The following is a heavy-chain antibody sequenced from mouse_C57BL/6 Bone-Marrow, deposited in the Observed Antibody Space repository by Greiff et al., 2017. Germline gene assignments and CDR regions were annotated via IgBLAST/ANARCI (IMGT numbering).Heavy chain of an antibody. D-gene: IGHD2-1*01. CDR3: AVYYGNPWFAY. Sequence: VQLQQPGAELVMPGASVKLSCKASGYTFTSYWMHWVKQRPGQGLEWIGEIDPSDSYTNYNQKFKGKSTLTVDKSSSTAYMQLSSLTSEDSAVXYCAVYYGNPWFAYWGQGTLVTVSA. CDR2: IDPSDSYT. V-gene: IGHV1-69*01. CDR1: GYTFTSYW. J-gene: IGHJ3*01.